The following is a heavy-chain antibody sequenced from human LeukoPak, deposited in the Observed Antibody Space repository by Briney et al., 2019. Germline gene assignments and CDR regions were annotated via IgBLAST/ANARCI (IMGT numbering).Heavy chain of an antibody. Sequence: PSETLSLTCAVYGGSFSGYYWSWIRQPPGKGLEWIGEINHSGSTNYNPSLKSRVTISVDTSENQFSLKLSSVTAADTAVYYCALSGGYCSSTSCSRFDYWGQGTLVTVSS. V-gene: IGHV4-34*01. D-gene: IGHD2-2*01. CDR2: INHSGST. J-gene: IGHJ4*02. CDR3: ALSGGYCSSTSCSRFDY. CDR1: GGSFSGYY.